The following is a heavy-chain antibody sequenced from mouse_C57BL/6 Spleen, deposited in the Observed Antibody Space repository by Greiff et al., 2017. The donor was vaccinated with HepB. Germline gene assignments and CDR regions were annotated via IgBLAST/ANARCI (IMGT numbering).Heavy chain of an antibody. CDR2: IHPGDGDT. CDR1: GYAFSSSW. CDR3: ARGLVTTVVDYAMDY. D-gene: IGHD1-1*01. Sequence: VKLVESGPELVKPGASVKISCKASGYAFSSSWMNWVKQRPGKGLEWIGRIHPGDGDTNYNGKFKGKATLTADKSSSTAYMQLSSLTSEDSAVYFCARGLVTTVVDYAMDYWGQGTSVTVSS. V-gene: IGHV1-82*01. J-gene: IGHJ4*01.